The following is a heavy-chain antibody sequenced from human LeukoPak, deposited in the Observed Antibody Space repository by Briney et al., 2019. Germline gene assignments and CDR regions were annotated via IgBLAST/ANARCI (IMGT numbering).Heavy chain of an antibody. V-gene: IGHV4-38-2*02. CDR1: GYSISSGYY. Sequence: SETLSLTCTVSGYSISSGYYWGWIRQPPGKGLEWIGSIYHSGSTYYNPSLKSRVTISVDTSKNQFSLKLSSVTAADTAVYYCARGRGDNWFDPWGQGTLVTVSS. J-gene: IGHJ5*02. CDR3: ARGRGDNWFDP. CDR2: IYHSGST.